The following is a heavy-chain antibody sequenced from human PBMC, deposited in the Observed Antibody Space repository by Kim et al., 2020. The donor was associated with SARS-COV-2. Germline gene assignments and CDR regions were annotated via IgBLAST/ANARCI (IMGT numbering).Heavy chain of an antibody. D-gene: IGHD3-10*01. CDR2: ISYDGSNK. V-gene: IGHV3-30*18. Sequence: GGSLRLSCAASGFTFSSYGMHWVRQAPGKGLEWVAVISYDGSNKYYADSVKGRFTISRDNSKNTLYLQMNSLRAEDTAVYYCAKSMVRGVIQYGMDVWGQGTTVTVSS. CDR1: GFTFSSYG. J-gene: IGHJ6*02. CDR3: AKSMVRGVIQYGMDV.